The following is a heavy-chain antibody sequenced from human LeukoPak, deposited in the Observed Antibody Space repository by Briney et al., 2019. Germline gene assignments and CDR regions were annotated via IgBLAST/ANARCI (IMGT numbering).Heavy chain of an antibody. Sequence: GGSLRLSCAASGFTFSSYAMSWVRQAPGKGLEWVSAISGSGGSTYYADSVKGRFTISRDNSKNTLYLQMNSLRAEDTAVYYCAKWLGGWFLNSMYYFDFWGQGTLVTVSS. D-gene: IGHD3-10*01. CDR3: AKWLGGWFLNSMYYFDF. CDR1: GFTFSSYA. CDR2: ISGSGGST. V-gene: IGHV3-23*01. J-gene: IGHJ4*02.